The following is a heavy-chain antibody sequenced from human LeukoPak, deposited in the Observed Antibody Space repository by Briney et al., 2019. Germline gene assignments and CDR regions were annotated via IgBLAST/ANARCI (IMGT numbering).Heavy chain of an antibody. CDR2: ISGSGGST. CDR1: GFTFSSYA. CDR3: ARRPVRYSNYDRCWFDP. D-gene: IGHD4-11*01. J-gene: IGHJ5*02. V-gene: IGHV3-23*01. Sequence: GGSLRLSCAASGFTFSSYAMSWVRQAPGKGLEWVSAISGSGGSTYYADSVKGRFTISRDNSKNSLYLQMNSLRAEDTAVYYCARRPVRYSNYDRCWFDPWGQGTLVTVSS.